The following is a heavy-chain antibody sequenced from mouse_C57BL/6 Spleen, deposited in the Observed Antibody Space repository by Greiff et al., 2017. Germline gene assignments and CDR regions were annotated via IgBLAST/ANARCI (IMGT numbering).Heavy chain of an antibody. Sequence: EVQLQESGPGLVKPSPSLSLSCSVTGYSITSCYYWNWIRQFPGNKLEWMGYISYDGSNNYNPSLKNRIAITRDTSKNQFFLKLNSVTTEDTATYYGAREGYGCPFGYWGQGTLVTVSA. CDR1: GYSITSCYY. CDR3: AREGYGCPFGY. CDR2: ISYDGSN. J-gene: IGHJ3*02. V-gene: IGHV3-6*01. D-gene: IGHD1-1*01.